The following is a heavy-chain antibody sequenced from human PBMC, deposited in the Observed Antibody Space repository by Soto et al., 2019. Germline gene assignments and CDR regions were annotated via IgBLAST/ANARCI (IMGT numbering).Heavy chain of an antibody. CDR2: IYYSGST. V-gene: IGHV4-39*01. CDR1: GGSISSSSYY. Sequence: ASETLSLTCTVSGGSISSSSYYWGWIRQPPGKGLEWIGSIYYSGSTYYNPSLKSRVTISVDTSKNQFSLKLSSVTAADTAVYYCARHWGSREWLFSYNWFDPWGQGTLVTVSS. CDR3: ARHWGSREWLFSYNWFDP. D-gene: IGHD3-3*01. J-gene: IGHJ5*02.